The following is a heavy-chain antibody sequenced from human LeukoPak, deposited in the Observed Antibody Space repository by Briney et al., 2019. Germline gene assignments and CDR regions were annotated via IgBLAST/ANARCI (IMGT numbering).Heavy chain of an antibody. Sequence: PGGSLRLSCAASGFTFSSYAMHWVRQAPGKGLEWVAVISYDGSNKYYADSVKGRFTISRDNSKNTLYLQMNSLRAEDTAVYYCARVGLKQLVLGAFDIWGQGTMVTVSS. J-gene: IGHJ3*02. CDR2: ISYDGSNK. CDR1: GFTFSSYA. CDR3: ARVGLKQLVLGAFDI. V-gene: IGHV3-30-3*01. D-gene: IGHD6-13*01.